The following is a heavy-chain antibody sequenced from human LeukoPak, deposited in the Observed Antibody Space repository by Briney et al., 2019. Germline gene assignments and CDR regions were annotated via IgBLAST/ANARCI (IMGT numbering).Heavy chain of an antibody. D-gene: IGHD6-6*01. J-gene: IGHJ4*02. CDR2: XXYNGSP. Sequence: SETLSLTCTVSGDSINNYXXXXXRQPPGTGLEWIXYXXYNGSPNYNPSLKSRVTISVDRSKKQFSLKLTSVTAADTAVYYCAGQTIAARHRGYYFDYWGQGTLVTVSS. CDR3: AGQTIAARHRGYYFDY. V-gene: IGHV4-59*03. CDR1: GDSINNYX.